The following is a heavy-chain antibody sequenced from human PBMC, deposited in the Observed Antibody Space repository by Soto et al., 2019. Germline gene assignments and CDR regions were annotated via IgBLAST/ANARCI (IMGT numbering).Heavy chain of an antibody. J-gene: IGHJ4*02. CDR3: ARDRSYCSGGSCSRDIDY. CDR2: IYYSGST. Sequence: QVQLQESGPGLVKPSQTLSLTCTVSGGSISSGRYYWSWIRQHPGKGLEWIGYIYYSGSTYYNPSLKSRVTISVDTSKNQFSLKLSSVTAADTTVYYCARDRSYCSGGSCSRDIDYSGQGTLVTVSS. V-gene: IGHV4-31*03. CDR1: GGSISSGRYY. D-gene: IGHD2-15*01.